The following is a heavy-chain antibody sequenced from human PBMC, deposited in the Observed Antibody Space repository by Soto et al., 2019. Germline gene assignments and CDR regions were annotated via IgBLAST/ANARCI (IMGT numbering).Heavy chain of an antibody. CDR1: GGTFSSYA. D-gene: IGHD1-26*01. CDR3: GSSPLGVGANYYYGMDV. Sequence: QVQLVQSGAEVKKPGSSVKVSCKASGGTFSSYAISWVRQAPGQGLECMGGIIPIFGTAKYAQKLQGRVTITADKSTSTAYMELSSMRSEDTAVYYCGSSPLGVGANYYYGMDVWGQGTTVTVSS. CDR2: IIPIFGTA. V-gene: IGHV1-69*06. J-gene: IGHJ6*02.